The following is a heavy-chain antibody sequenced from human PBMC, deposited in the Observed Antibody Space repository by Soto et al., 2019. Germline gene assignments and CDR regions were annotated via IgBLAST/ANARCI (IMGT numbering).Heavy chain of an antibody. Sequence: PSETLSLTCTVSGGSISSGGYYWSWIRQHPGKGLEWIGYIYYSGSTYYNPSLKSRVTISVDTSKNQFSLKLSSVTAADTAVYYCARIYDSSGYRFDDWGQGTLVTVSS. CDR2: IYYSGST. V-gene: IGHV4-31*03. D-gene: IGHD3-22*01. J-gene: IGHJ4*02. CDR3: ARIYDSSGYRFDD. CDR1: GGSISSGGYY.